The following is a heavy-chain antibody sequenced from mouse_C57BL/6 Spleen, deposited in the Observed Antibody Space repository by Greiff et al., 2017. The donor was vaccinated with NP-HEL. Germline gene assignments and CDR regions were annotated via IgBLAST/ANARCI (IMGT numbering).Heavy chain of an antibody. CDR1: GFTFSSYA. CDR2: ISSGGDYI. Sequence: EVKLQESGEGLVKPGGSLKLSCAASGFTFSSYAMSWVRQTPEKRLEWVAYISSGGDYIYYADTVKGRFTISRDNARNTLYLQMSSLKSEDTAMYYCTRDRGYYYGSSYVDWFAYWGQGTLVTVSA. CDR3: TRDRGYYYGSSYVDWFAY. D-gene: IGHD1-1*01. J-gene: IGHJ3*01. V-gene: IGHV5-9-1*02.